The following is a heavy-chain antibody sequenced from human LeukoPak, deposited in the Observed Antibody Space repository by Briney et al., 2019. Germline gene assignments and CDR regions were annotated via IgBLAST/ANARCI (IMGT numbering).Heavy chain of an antibody. CDR1: GGSINTPNYY. Sequence: PSETLSLTCTVSGGSINTPNYYWGWIRQTPGKGLEWIGRIYTSGSTNYNPSLKSRVTISVDTSKNQFSLKLSSVTAADTAVYYCAREGSGSYSLGYWGQGTLVTVSS. CDR3: AREGSGSYSLGY. CDR2: IYTSGST. D-gene: IGHD3-10*01. V-gene: IGHV4-61*02. J-gene: IGHJ4*02.